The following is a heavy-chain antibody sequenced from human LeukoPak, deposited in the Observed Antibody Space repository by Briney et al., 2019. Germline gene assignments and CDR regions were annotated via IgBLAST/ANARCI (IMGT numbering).Heavy chain of an antibody. J-gene: IGHJ4*02. CDR2: ISSSSNYI. Sequence: GGSLRLSCAASGFSFSSYSMNWVRQAPGKGLEWVSSISSSSNYIYYADSVKGRFIISRDNAKNSLYLQMNSLRAEDTAVYYCAREVRVSGYFEYWGQGTLVTVSS. CDR3: AREVRVSGYFEY. V-gene: IGHV3-21*01. CDR1: GFSFSSYS. D-gene: IGHD6-25*01.